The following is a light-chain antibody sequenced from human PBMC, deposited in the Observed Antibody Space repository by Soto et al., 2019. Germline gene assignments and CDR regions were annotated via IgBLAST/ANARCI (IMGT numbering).Light chain of an antibody. CDR2: GNS. CDR3: QSYDSSLSGDV. V-gene: IGLV1-40*01. J-gene: IGLJ1*01. Sequence: QSVLTQPPSVSGAPGQRVTISCTGSSSNIGAGSDVHWYQHFPGTAPKLLIYGNSNRPSGVPDRFSGSKSGTSASLAITGLQAEDEADYYCQSYDSSLSGDVFGTGTQLTVL. CDR1: SSNIGAGSD.